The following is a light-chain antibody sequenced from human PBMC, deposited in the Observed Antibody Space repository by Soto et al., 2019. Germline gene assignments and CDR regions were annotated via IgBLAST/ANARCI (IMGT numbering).Light chain of an antibody. CDR1: GGDVGYYDL. Sequence: QSALTQPASVSGSPGQSITISCAGSGGDVGYYDLLSWYQQIPGKSPKLIIFEVNRRPSGVSARFSGSNSGNTASLTISGLQADDEADFFCCSYAGNGAWVFGGGTKLTVL. CDR3: CSYAGNGAWV. V-gene: IGLV2-23*02. CDR2: EVN. J-gene: IGLJ3*02.